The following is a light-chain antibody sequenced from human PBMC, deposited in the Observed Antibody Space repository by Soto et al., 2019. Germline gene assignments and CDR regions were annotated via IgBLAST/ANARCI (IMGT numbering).Light chain of an antibody. CDR2: GAS. V-gene: IGKV3-20*01. CDR1: QSVSSSY. CDR3: QQYGSSPPIT. Sequence: EIVLTQSPGTLSLSPGERATLSCRASQSVSSSYLAWYQQKPGQAPRLLIYGASSRAIGIPDRFSGSGSGTDFTLTISRLEPEDFAVYYYQQYGSSPPITFGQGTRLEIK. J-gene: IGKJ5*01.